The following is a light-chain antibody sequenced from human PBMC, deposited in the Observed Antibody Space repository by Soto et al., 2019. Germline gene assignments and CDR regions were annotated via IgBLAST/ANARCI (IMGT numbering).Light chain of an antibody. CDR3: QQYNNWPGT. CDR1: QSVSSN. V-gene: IGKV3-15*01. J-gene: IGKJ1*01. Sequence: ELAMTQSPATLSVSPGERATLSCRASQSVSSNLAWYQQKPGQAPRLLIYAASTRATGIPARFSGSGSGTEFTLTISSLQSEDFAVYYCQQYNNWPGTFGQGTKV. CDR2: AAS.